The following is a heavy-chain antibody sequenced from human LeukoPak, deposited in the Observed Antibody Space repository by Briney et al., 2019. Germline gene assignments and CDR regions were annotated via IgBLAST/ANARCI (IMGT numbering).Heavy chain of an antibody. J-gene: IGHJ4*02. D-gene: IGHD3-9*01. V-gene: IGHV1-8*01. CDR1: GYTFTSYD. CDR3: ARVGNFGDLTGYYIDGVFDY. CDR2: MNPNSGNT. Sequence: ASVKVSCKASGYTFTSYDINWVRQATGQGLEWMGWMNPNSGNTGYAQKFQGRVTMTRNTSISTAYMELSSLRSEDTAVYYCARVGNFGDLTGYYIDGVFDYWGQGTLVTVSS.